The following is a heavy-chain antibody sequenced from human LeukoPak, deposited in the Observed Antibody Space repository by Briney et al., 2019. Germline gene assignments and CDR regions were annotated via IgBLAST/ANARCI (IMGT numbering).Heavy chain of an antibody. CDR3: AHTGDIVVVPADDQEAFDV. Sequence: SGPTLVNPTQTLTLTCTFSGFSLGTSGVGVGWIRQPPGKALEWLSLIYWDDDNRYNPSLKSRLTITKDTYKTQVVLTMTNMDPVDTATYYCAHTGDIVVVPADDQEAFDVWGQGTLVTVSS. V-gene: IGHV2-5*02. CDR2: IYWDDDN. J-gene: IGHJ3*01. CDR1: GFSLGTSGVG. D-gene: IGHD2-15*01.